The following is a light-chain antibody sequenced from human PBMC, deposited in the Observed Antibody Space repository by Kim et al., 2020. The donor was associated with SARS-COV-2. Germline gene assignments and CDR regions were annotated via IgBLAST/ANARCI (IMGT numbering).Light chain of an antibody. CDR2: DNN. CDR1: TSNIEKNY. V-gene: IGLV1-51*01. Sequence: GQKVPTACSGRTSNIEKNYVSWFQKLPGTAPKLRIYDNNRRPSGIPDRFSGSKSGTSATLGITGLQTGDEADYYCGTWDSSLSVGLFGGGTQLTVL. CDR3: GTWDSSLSVGL. J-gene: IGLJ2*01.